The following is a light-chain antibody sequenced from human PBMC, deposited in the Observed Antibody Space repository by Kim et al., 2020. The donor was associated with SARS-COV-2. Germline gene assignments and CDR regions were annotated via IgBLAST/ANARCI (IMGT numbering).Light chain of an antibody. Sequence: EFLLTQSPDILSLSPGERATLSCRASQSVDTYLAWYQQKPGQAPRLLIYDASNRATGIPARFSGSGSWTDFTLTINSLEPEDSAVYYCQQRNDWHPVTFGGGTKVDIK. J-gene: IGKJ4*01. CDR2: DAS. CDR1: QSVDTY. CDR3: QQRNDWHPVT. V-gene: IGKV3-11*01.